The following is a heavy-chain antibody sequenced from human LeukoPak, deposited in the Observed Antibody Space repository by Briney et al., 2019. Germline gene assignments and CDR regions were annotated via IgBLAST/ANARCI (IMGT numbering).Heavy chain of an antibody. D-gene: IGHD6-13*01. CDR2: IIPIFGTA. CDR3: ARGTGIAAAVTSLFQY. V-gene: IGHV1-69*13. J-gene: IGHJ1*01. Sequence: SVKVSCKASGGTFSSYAISWVRQAPGQGLEWMGGIIPIFGTANYAQKFQGRVTITADESTSTAYMELSSLRSEDTAVYYCARGTGIAAAVTSLFQYWGQGTLVTVSS. CDR1: GGTFSSYA.